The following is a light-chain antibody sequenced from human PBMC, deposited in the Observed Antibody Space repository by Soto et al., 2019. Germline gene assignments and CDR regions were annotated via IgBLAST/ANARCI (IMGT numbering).Light chain of an antibody. Sequence: QSVLTQPPSVSAAPGQKVTISCSGSSSNIGGNYVSWYQQLPRAAPKLLIYDNRKRFSGIPDRFSGSKSGTSATLAITGLQTGDEAIFYCETGDSSLQTVFFGGGTKLTVL. J-gene: IGLJ2*01. CDR2: DNR. CDR1: SSNIGGNY. V-gene: IGLV1-51*01. CDR3: ETGDSSLQTVF.